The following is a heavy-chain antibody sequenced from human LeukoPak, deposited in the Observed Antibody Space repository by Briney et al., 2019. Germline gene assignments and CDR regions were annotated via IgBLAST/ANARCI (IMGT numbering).Heavy chain of an antibody. CDR2: IYYSGRT. V-gene: IGHV4-59*08. Sequence: SETLSLTCTVSGGSISSYYWSWIRQPPGKGLEWIGYIYYSGRTNYNPSLKSRVTISVDTSKNQFSLKLSSVTAADTAVYYCARHHVVPAAIGWFDPWGQGTLVTVSS. J-gene: IGHJ5*02. CDR1: GGSISSYY. CDR3: ARHHVVPAAIGWFDP. D-gene: IGHD2-2*01.